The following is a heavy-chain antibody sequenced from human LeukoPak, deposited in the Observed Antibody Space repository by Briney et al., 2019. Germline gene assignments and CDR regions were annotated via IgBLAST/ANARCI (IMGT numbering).Heavy chain of an antibody. J-gene: IGHJ6*03. CDR3: ARGRTHHYGDSFYYYMDV. Sequence: TSETLSLTCTVSGGSISSSSYYWGWIRQPPGKGLEWIGSIYYSGSTYYNPSLKSRVTISVDTSKNQFSLKLSSVTAADTAVYYCARGRTHHYGDSFYYYMDVWGKGTTVTVSS. CDR2: IYYSGST. D-gene: IGHD4-17*01. CDR1: GGSISSSSYY. V-gene: IGHV4-39*07.